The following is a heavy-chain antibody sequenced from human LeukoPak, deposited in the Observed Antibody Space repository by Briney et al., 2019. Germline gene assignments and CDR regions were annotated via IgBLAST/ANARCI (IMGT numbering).Heavy chain of an antibody. J-gene: IGHJ4*02. Sequence: GSSVKVSCKASGGTFSSYAISWVRQAPGQGLEWMGRIIPILGIANYAQKFQGRVTITADKSTSTAYMELSSLRSEDTAVYYCAMVAPDGYHFDYWGQGTLVTVSS. CDR1: GGTFSSYA. D-gene: IGHD5-12*01. CDR2: IIPILGIA. CDR3: AMVAPDGYHFDY. V-gene: IGHV1-69*04.